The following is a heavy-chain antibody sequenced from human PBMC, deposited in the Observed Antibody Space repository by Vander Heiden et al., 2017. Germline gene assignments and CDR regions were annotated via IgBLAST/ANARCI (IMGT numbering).Heavy chain of an antibody. J-gene: IGHJ4*02. D-gene: IGHD3-16*01. CDR3: AKGYYDYVWGTRIDY. CDR1: GFPFSSYG. Sequence: QVQLAESGGGVVQPGRSLRLSCAASGFPFSSYGMHWVRQAPGKGLEWMAVISYDGRNKYYADSVKGRFTISRDNSKNTLYLQMNSLRAEDTAVYYGAKGYYDYVWGTRIDYWGQGTLVTVSS. CDR2: ISYDGRNK. V-gene: IGHV3-30*18.